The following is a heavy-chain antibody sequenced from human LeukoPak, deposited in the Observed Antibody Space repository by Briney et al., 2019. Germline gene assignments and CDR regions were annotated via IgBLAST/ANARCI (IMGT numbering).Heavy chain of an antibody. CDR1: GFTFNNYW. V-gene: IGHV3-74*01. D-gene: IGHD3-3*01. J-gene: IGHJ1*01. CDR3: ARDRSDFQH. CDR2: INNDGSST. Sequence: SGGSLRLSCAASGFTFNNYWIHWVRQVPGKGLVWVSRINNDGSSTNYADSVKGRYTISRDNARNTLYLQMNSLRAEDTAVYYCARDRSDFQHWGQGTLVTVSS.